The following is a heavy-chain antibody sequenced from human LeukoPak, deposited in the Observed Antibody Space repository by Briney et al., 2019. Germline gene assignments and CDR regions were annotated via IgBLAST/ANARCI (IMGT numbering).Heavy chain of an antibody. J-gene: IGHJ4*02. D-gene: IGHD2-2*02. CDR1: GFTFRDYA. Sequence: GGSLRLSCAASGFTFRDYAMTWVRQAPGKGPEWVSTFSAGGNRTYYADSVKGRFTISRDNSKNTLYLQMNSLRAEDTAVYYCARARGVPAAIPQPSFYDYWGQGTLVTVSS. CDR3: ARARGVPAAIPQPSFYDY. V-gene: IGHV3-23*01. CDR2: FSAGGNRT.